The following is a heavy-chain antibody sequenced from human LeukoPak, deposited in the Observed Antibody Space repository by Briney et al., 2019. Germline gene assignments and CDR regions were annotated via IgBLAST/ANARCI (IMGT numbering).Heavy chain of an antibody. CDR3: AMYYYDSSGYYYVSLDY. V-gene: IGHV1-69*05. J-gene: IGHJ4*02. CDR1: GGTFSSYA. Sequence: ASVKVSCKASGGTFSSYAISWVRQAPGQGLEWMGRIIPIFGTANYAQEFQGRVTITMDESTSTAYMELSSLRSEDTAVYYCAMYYYDSSGYYYVSLDYWGQGTLVTVSS. D-gene: IGHD3-22*01. CDR2: IIPIFGTA.